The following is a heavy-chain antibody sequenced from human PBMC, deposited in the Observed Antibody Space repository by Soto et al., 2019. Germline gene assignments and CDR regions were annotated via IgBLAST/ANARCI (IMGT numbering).Heavy chain of an antibody. CDR1: GFTFSSYW. D-gene: IGHD2-2*01. V-gene: IGHV3-7*05. J-gene: IGHJ6*02. CDR3: ARTAEEYCSSTSCSFYGMDV. CDR2: IKQDGSEK. Sequence: GGSLRLSCAASGFTFSSYWMSWVRQAPGKGLEWVANIKQDGSEKYYVDSVKGRFTISRDNAKNSLYLQMNSLRAEDTAVYYCARTAEEYCSSTSCSFYGMDVWGQGTTVTVSS.